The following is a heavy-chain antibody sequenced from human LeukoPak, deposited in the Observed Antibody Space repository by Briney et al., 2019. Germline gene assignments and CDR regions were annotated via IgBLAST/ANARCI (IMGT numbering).Heavy chain of an antibody. V-gene: IGHV3-23*01. J-gene: IGHJ4*02. CDR1: GFTFSCYG. D-gene: IGHD2-2*01. CDR2: FSGSGGST. Sequence: KAGGSLRFSCAASGFTFSCYGMSWVRQAPGKGLGWGSFFSGSGGSTYYADFVKGRFTMSRDTSKNTLYLEMNSLRDDDTAAYYCAKGRASTSIYEYWGQGTLVTVSS. CDR3: AKGRASTSIYEY.